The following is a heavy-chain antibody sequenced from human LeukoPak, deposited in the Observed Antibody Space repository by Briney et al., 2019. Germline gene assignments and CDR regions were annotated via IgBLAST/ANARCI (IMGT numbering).Heavy chain of an antibody. CDR1: GYTFTSYD. CDR3: ARDSGGFGELSSYYYYMDV. Sequence: ASVKVSCKASGYTFTSYDINWVRQATGQGLEWMGWMNPNSGNTGYAQKFQGRVTITRNTSISTAYMELSSLRSEDTAVYYCARDSGGFGELSSYYYYMDVWGKGTTVTVSS. V-gene: IGHV1-8*03. CDR2: MNPNSGNT. D-gene: IGHD3-10*01. J-gene: IGHJ6*03.